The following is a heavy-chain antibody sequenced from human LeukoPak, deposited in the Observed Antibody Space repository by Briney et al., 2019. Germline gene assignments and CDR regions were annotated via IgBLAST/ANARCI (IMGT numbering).Heavy chain of an antibody. V-gene: IGHV3-74*01. CDR1: GFTFSSYW. CDR3: ARESNDVNAFDI. J-gene: IGHJ3*02. CDR2: INSDGSST. Sequence: TGGSLRLSCAASGFTFSSYWMHWVRQAPGKGLVWVSRINSDGSSTSYADSVKGRFTISRDNAKNTLYLQMNSLRAEDTAVYYCARESNDVNAFDIWGQGTMVTVSS. D-gene: IGHD1-1*01.